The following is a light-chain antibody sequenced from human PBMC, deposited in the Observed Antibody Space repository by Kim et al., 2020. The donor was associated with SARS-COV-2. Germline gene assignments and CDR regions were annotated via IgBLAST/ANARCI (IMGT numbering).Light chain of an antibody. CDR1: QSISTW. CDR2: EAS. V-gene: IGKV1-5*03. CDR3: QQYNTYPYT. J-gene: IGKJ2*01. Sequence: SASVGDRVTITCRASQSISTWLAWFQQKPGKAPKLLIFEASSLESGVPSRFSGSASGTAFTLTISSLQPDDFATYYCQQYNTYPYTFGQGTKLEIK.